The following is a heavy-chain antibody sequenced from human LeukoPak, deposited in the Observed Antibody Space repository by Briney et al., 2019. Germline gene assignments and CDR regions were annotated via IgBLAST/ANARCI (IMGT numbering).Heavy chain of an antibody. V-gene: IGHV4-39*07. CDR3: ARGRPLTRWFDP. J-gene: IGHJ5*02. CDR1: GGSISSGGYY. D-gene: IGHD4/OR15-4a*01. Sequence: PSETLSLTCTVSGGSISSGGYYWSWIRQPPGKGLEWIGEINHSGSTNYNPSLKSRVTISVDTSKNQFSLKLSSVTAADTAVYYCARGRPLTRWFDPWGQGTLVTVSS. CDR2: INHSGST.